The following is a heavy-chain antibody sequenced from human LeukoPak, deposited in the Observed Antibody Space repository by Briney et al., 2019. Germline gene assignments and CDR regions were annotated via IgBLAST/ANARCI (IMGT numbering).Heavy chain of an antibody. Sequence: SGGSLRLSCTASGFTISTYGMNWVRQAPRKGLEWVSVIFESGDTTYYADSVKGRFTISRDHSKNTLYLQMHSLRAEDTAVYYCAKDQKPDSGYDIDYWGQGTLVTVSS. CDR3: AKDQKPDSGYDIDY. V-gene: IGHV3-23*01. D-gene: IGHD5-12*01. J-gene: IGHJ4*02. CDR1: GFTISTYG. CDR2: IFESGDTT.